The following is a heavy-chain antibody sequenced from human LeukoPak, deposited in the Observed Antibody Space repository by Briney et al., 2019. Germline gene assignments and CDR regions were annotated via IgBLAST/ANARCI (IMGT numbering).Heavy chain of an antibody. J-gene: IGHJ6*02. V-gene: IGHV4-4*07. CDR2: IYTSGST. CDR3: ARDRVESSGYYYYYGIDV. CDR1: GASITTYY. D-gene: IGHD3-22*01. Sequence: PSETLSLTCTVSGASITTYYWSLIRQPAGKGLEWIGRIYTSGSTTYNPSLKSRVTMSLDTSKNQFSLKLSSVTAADTAVYYCARDRVESSGYYYYYGIDVWGQGTTVTVSS.